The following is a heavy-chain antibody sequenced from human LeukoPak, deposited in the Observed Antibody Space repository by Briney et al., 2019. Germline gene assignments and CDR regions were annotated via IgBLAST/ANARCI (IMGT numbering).Heavy chain of an antibody. V-gene: IGHV3-30*02. CDR2: IRYDGSNK. J-gene: IGHJ4*02. CDR3: AKDQRQQLVPETFDY. Sequence: GGSLRLSCAASGFTFSSYGMHWVRQAPGKGLEWVAFIRYDGSNKYYADSVKGRFTTSRDNSKNTLYLQMNSLRAEDTAVYYCAKDQRQQLVPETFDYWGQGTLVTVSS. CDR1: GFTFSSYG. D-gene: IGHD6-13*01.